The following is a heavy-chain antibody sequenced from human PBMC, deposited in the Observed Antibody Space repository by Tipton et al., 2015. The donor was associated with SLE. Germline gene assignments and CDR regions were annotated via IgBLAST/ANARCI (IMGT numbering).Heavy chain of an antibody. D-gene: IGHD1-1*01. CDR3: AREPIKLEPAWIDP. V-gene: IGHV4-61*02. CDR2: IYTSGST. Sequence: TLSLTCTVSGGSISSGRYYWSWIRQPAGKGLEWIGRIYTSGSTNYNPSLKSRLTISVDTSKNQFSLKLSSVTAADTAVYYCAREPIKLEPAWIDPWGQLSLVTVSS. CDR1: GGSISSGRYY. J-gene: IGHJ5*02.